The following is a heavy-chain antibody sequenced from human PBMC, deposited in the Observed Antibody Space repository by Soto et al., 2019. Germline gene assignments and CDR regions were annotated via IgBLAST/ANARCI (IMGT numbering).Heavy chain of an antibody. Sequence: SETLSLTCAVYGGSFSGYYWSWIRQPPGKGLEWIGEINHSGSTNYNPSLKSRVTISVDTSKNQFPLKLSSVTAADTAVYYCARRLRNYYYYGMDVWGQGTTVTVSS. CDR3: ARRLRNYYYYGMDV. V-gene: IGHV4-34*01. CDR1: GGSFSGYY. J-gene: IGHJ6*02. CDR2: INHSGST.